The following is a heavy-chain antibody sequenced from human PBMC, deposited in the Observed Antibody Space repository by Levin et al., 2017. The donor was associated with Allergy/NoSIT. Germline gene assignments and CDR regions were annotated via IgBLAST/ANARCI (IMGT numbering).Heavy chain of an antibody. CDR1: GGSVSGYY. V-gene: IGHV4-34*01. Sequence: SETLSLTCAVYGGSVSGYYWSWIRQPPGKGLEWIGEINHSGSTNYNPSIKSRVTMSIDTSTDQFSLRLSSVTAADTAVYYCARGQRSDYYDASGFYYVFDHWGQGTLVTISS. J-gene: IGHJ4*02. CDR2: INHSGST. CDR3: ARGQRSDYYDASGFYYVFDH. D-gene: IGHD3-22*01.